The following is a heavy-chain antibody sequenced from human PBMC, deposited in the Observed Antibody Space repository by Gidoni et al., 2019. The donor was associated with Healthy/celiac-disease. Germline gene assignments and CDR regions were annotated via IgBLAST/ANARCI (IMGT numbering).Heavy chain of an antibody. CDR3: ARTPGDFDY. V-gene: IGHV1-18*01. Sequence: QIQLVQSGAEVKKPGDSVKVSCKASGYTFTNYGITWVRQAPGQGLEWMGWISTYNGDTKYAQKFQGRVTMTTDTSTSTAFMEMKSLTSDDTAVYYCARTPGDFDYWGQGTLVTVSS. CDR2: ISTYNGDT. CDR1: GYTFTNYG. D-gene: IGHD3-16*01. J-gene: IGHJ4*02.